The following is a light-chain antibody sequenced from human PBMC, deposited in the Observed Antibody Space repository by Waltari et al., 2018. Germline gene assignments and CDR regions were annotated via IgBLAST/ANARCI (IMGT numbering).Light chain of an antibody. CDR1: QGIFSA. V-gene: IGKV1-13*02. Sequence: AFQLTQSPSSLSASVGDRVTISCRESQGIFSALAWYQQKPGQPPKLLIYAASTLESGVPSRFSGSGSGTDFTLTISSLEAEDFATYYCQQFNTYPLTFGGGTRVDIK. CDR2: AAS. CDR3: QQFNTYPLT. J-gene: IGKJ4*01.